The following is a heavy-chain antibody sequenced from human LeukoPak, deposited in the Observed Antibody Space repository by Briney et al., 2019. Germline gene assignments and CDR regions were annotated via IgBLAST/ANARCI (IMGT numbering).Heavy chain of an antibody. J-gene: IGHJ4*02. CDR3: ARSRVYHY. CDR2: IKPDGSNK. V-gene: IGHV3-30*02. CDR1: GFTFSSYG. Sequence: GGSLRLSCAASGFTFSSYGIHWVRQAPGKWLEWVALIKPDGSNKYYADSVKGRFTISRYNSKNTLHPQMNSLRAEDTAVYYCARSRVYHYGAQGTLVTVSS.